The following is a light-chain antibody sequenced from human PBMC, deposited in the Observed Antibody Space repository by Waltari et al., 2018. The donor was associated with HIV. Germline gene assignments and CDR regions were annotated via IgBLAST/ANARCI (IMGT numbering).Light chain of an antibody. CDR1: SSDVGGYNL. CDR3: CAYAGSTTYVI. Sequence: QSALTPPAYVSGSPGQSITISCTGTSSDVGGYNLASWYQQHPGKAPKLMIYEVSKRPSGVSNRFSGSKSGNTASLTISGLQAEDEADYYCCAYAGSTTYVIFGGGTKLTVL. V-gene: IGLV2-23*02. J-gene: IGLJ2*01. CDR2: EVS.